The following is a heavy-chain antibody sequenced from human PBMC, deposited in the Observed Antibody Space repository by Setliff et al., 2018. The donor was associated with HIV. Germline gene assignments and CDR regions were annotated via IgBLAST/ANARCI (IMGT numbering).Heavy chain of an antibody. CDR1: GYSFTGYY. CDR2: INPNSGGT. CDR3: ARTDIYSSGWLCGVWDY. D-gene: IGHD6-19*01. Sequence: GASVKVSCKASGYSFTGYYIHWVRQAPGQGLEWMGWINPNSGGTNYAQNFQDRVTMTRDTSISTAYMELSRLRSDDTAVYYCARTDIYSSGWLCGVWDYWGQGSLVTVS. J-gene: IGHJ4*02. V-gene: IGHV1-2*02.